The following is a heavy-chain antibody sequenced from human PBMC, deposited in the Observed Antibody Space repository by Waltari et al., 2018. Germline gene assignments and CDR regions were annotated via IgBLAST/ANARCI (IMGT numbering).Heavy chain of an antibody. V-gene: IGHV1-69*05. CDR3: ATTGDYYGSGGYYFDY. CDR2: IIPIFGTA. D-gene: IGHD3-10*01. Sequence: QVQLVQSGAEVKKPGSSGKVSGKASGGTFSSYAISWVRQDPGQGLEWMGGIIPIFGTANYAQKFQGRVTITTDESTSTAYMELSSLRSEDTAVYYCATTGDYYGSGGYYFDYWGQGTLVTVSS. CDR1: GGTFSSYA. J-gene: IGHJ4*02.